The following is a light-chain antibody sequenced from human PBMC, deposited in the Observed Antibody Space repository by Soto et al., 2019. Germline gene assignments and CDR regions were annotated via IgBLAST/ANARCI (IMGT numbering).Light chain of an antibody. Sequence: QSALTQPASVSDSPGQSITISCTGTSSDVGGSNFVSWYQQHPGKPPTLIIYDVANRPSGVSNRFSGSKSGSTASLTISQLQTEDEADYYCVSYTSSTTYVFGTGTKVTVL. CDR3: VSYTSSTTYV. CDR1: SSDVGGSNF. J-gene: IGLJ1*01. V-gene: IGLV2-14*03. CDR2: DVA.